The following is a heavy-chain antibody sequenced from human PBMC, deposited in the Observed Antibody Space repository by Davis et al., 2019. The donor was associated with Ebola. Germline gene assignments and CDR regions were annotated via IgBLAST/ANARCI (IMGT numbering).Heavy chain of an antibody. Sequence: GESLKISCKGSGYSFTSYWVGWVCQMPGKGLEWMGIIYPGDSDTRYSPSFQGQVTISADKSISTAYLQWSSLKASDTAMYYCARTARIAVAGHFDYWGQGTLVTVSS. CDR3: ARTARIAVAGHFDY. J-gene: IGHJ4*02. CDR2: IYPGDSDT. CDR1: GYSFTSYW. D-gene: IGHD6-19*01. V-gene: IGHV5-51*01.